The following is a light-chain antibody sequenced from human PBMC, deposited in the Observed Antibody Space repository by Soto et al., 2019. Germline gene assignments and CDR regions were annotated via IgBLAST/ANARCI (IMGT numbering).Light chain of an antibody. CDR3: QTWGTGIQV. J-gene: IGLJ2*01. CDR1: SGHSSYA. V-gene: IGLV4-69*01. Sequence: QLVLTQSPSASASLGASVKLTCTLSSGHSSYAIAWHQQQPEKGPRYLMKLNSDGSHSKGDGIPDRFSGSSSGAERYLTISSLQSEAEAAYCCQTWGTGIQVFGGGTKLNVL. CDR2: LNSDGSH.